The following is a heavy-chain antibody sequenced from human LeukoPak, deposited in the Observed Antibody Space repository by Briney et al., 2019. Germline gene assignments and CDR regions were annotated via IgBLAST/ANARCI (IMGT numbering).Heavy chain of an antibody. D-gene: IGHD1-1*01. Sequence: SETLSLTCTVSGGSISTYYWSWIRQPPGKGLEWIGYVYYSGSTNYNPSLKSRVTISVDTSKNQFSLNLSSVAAADTAVYYCAGTTHLWFDPWGQGTLVTVSS. CDR1: GGSISTYY. V-gene: IGHV4-59*01. CDR3: AGTTHLWFDP. CDR2: VYYSGST. J-gene: IGHJ5*02.